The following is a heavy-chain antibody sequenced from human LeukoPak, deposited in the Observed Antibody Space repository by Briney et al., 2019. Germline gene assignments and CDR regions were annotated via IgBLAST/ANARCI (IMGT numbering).Heavy chain of an antibody. CDR3: AKDGYDSGDYGMDV. V-gene: IGHV3-23*01. J-gene: IGHJ6*02. CDR2: ISGSGGST. Sequence: GGSLRLSCAASGFTFSSYAMSWVRQAPGKGLEWVSAISGSGGSTCYADSVKGRFTISRDNSKNTLYLQMNSLRAEDTAVYYCAKDGYDSGDYGMDVWGQGTTVTVSS. D-gene: IGHD3-10*01. CDR1: GFTFSSYA.